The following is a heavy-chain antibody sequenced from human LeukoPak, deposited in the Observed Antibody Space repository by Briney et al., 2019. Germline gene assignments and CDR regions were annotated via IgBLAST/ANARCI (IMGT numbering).Heavy chain of an antibody. J-gene: IGHJ4*02. D-gene: IGHD6-13*01. CDR2: LIPIFGTA. Sequence: SVKVSFKASGGTFISYAISWVRRAPGQGLGWMGGLIPIFGTANYAQKFQGRVTITADKSTSTAYMELSSLRSEDTAVYYCASTWGIAAAGPFGYWGQGTLVTVSS. V-gene: IGHV1-69*06. CDR3: ASTWGIAAAGPFGY. CDR1: GGTFISYA.